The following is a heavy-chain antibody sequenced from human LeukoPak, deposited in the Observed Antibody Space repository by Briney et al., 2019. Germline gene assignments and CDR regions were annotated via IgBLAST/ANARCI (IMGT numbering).Heavy chain of an antibody. D-gene: IGHD4-17*01. CDR1: GFTFSSYG. J-gene: IGHJ4*02. CDR2: IWYDGSNK. V-gene: IGHV3-33*01. Sequence: SGGSLRLSCAASGFTFSSYGMHWVRQAPGKGLEWVAVIWYDGSNKYYADSVKGRFTISRDNSKNTLYLQMNSLRAEDTAVYYCARDGGGDYVQYYFDYWGQGTLVTVSS. CDR3: ARDGGGDYVQYYFDY.